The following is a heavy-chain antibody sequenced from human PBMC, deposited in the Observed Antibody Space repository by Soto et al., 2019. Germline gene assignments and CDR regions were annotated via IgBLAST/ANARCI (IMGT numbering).Heavy chain of an antibody. Sequence: GASVKVSCKASGGTFSSYAISWVRQAPGQGLEWMGGIIPIFGTANYAQKFQGRVTITADESTSTAYMELSSLRSEDTAVYYCANYDSSGSTDTPFDPWGQGTLVTVSS. J-gene: IGHJ5*02. D-gene: IGHD3-22*01. V-gene: IGHV1-69*13. CDR1: GGTFSSYA. CDR3: ANYDSSGSTDTPFDP. CDR2: IIPIFGTA.